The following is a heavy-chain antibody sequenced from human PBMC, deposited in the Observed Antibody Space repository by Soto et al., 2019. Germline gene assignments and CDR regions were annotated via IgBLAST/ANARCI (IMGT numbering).Heavy chain of an antibody. CDR3: AREGLNYDFWSGYYSYYFDY. CDR2: ISAYNGNT. D-gene: IGHD3-3*01. Sequence: GASVKVSCKASGYTFTSYGISWVRQAPGQGLEWMGWISAYNGNTNYAQKLQGRVTMTTDTSTSTAYMELRSLRSDDTAVYYCAREGLNYDFWSGYYSYYFDYWGQGTLVTVSS. V-gene: IGHV1-18*01. J-gene: IGHJ4*02. CDR1: GYTFTSYG.